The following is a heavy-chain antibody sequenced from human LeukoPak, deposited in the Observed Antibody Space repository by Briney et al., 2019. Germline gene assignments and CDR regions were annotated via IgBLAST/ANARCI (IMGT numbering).Heavy chain of an antibody. V-gene: IGHV4-59*08. CDR3: ASQFISSGNIVPAALSFWFDP. Sequence: SETLSLTCTVSGGSISSYYWSWIRQPPGKGLEWIGYIYYSGSTNYNPSLKSRVTISVDTSKNQFSLKLSSVTAADTAVYYCASQFISSGNIVPAALSFWFDPWGQGTLVTVSS. CDR1: GGSISSYY. D-gene: IGHD2-2*01. CDR2: IYYSGST. J-gene: IGHJ5*02.